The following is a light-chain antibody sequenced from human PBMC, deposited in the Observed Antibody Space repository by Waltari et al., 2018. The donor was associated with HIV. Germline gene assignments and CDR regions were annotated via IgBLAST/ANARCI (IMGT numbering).Light chain of an antibody. CDR3: QQYGSSPLT. V-gene: IGKV3-20*01. CDR1: QRVSSSY. J-gene: IGKJ4*01. CDR2: CAS. Sequence: IVSTLSPRTLSLSPGERATLSCRASQRVSSSYLAWYQQKPGQAPRLLIYCASSRATGIPYRFSGSGSGTDFTLTISRLEPEDFEVYYCQQYGSSPLTFGGGTKVEIK.